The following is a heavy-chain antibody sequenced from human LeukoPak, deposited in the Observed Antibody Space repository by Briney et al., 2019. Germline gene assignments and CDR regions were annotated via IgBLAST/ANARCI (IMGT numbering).Heavy chain of an antibody. V-gene: IGHV3-23*01. CDR3: AKDLGLWFGEFHY. J-gene: IGHJ4*02. Sequence: AGSLRLSCAASRFTFSSYAMSWVRQAPGKGLEWGSAICGSDGSTYYADSVKGRFTISRDNSKTTLYLQMNSLRAEDTAVYYCAKDLGLWFGEFHYWGQGTLVTVSS. CDR2: ICGSDGST. D-gene: IGHD3-10*01. CDR1: RFTFSSYA.